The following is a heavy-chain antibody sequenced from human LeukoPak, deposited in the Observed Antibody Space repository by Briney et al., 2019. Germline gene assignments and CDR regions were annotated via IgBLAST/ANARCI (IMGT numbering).Heavy chain of an antibody. CDR3: AGSIAARRGAWFDP. D-gene: IGHD6-6*01. V-gene: IGHV4-61*02. CDR2: IYTSGST. Sequence: SQTLSLTCTGSGGSISSGSYYWSWIRQPAGKGLEWIGRIYTSGSTNYNPSLKSRVTISVDTSKNQFSLKLSSVTAADTAVYYCAGSIAARRGAWFDPWGQGTLVTVSS. CDR1: GGSISSGSYY. J-gene: IGHJ5*02.